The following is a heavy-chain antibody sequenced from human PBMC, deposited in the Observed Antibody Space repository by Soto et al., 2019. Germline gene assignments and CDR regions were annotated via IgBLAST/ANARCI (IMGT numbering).Heavy chain of an antibody. CDR3: AKVLTDDNSWYHFDS. CDR2: VRRSGA. V-gene: IGHV3-23*01. Sequence: EVQLLESGGGLVQPGGSLRLSCVTSGFTFSSCTMNWVRQAPGQGLEWVSSVRRSGAYYADSVKGRFTISRDNSRSTLYLQMDSLRAEDTAVYYCAKVLTDDNSWYHFDSWGQGTLVTVSS. D-gene: IGHD6-13*01. CDR1: GFTFSSCT. J-gene: IGHJ4*02.